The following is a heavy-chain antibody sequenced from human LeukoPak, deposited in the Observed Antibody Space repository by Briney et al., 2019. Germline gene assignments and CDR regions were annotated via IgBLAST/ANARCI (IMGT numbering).Heavy chain of an antibody. V-gene: IGHV5-51*01. CDR1: GYSFTRYW. Sequence: GESLKISCKGSGYSFTRYWIGWVRQIPGKGLEWMGIIYPGDSDTRYSPSFQGHVTISADKSITTASLQWSSLRASDTAIYYCARRMSTSEYFEYWGQGTLVNVSS. D-gene: IGHD1-14*01. CDR3: ARRMSTSEYFEY. J-gene: IGHJ4*02. CDR2: IYPGDSDT.